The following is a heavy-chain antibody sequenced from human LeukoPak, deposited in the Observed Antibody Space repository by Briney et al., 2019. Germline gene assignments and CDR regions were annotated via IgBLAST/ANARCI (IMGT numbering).Heavy chain of an antibody. CDR3: ARSSRIAAAGFFFDY. Sequence: SETLSLTCAVYGGSFSGYYWSWIRQPPGKGLEWIGEINHSGSTNYNPSLKSRVTISVDTSKNQFSLRLSSVTAADTAVYYCARSSRIAAAGFFFDYWGQGTPVTVSS. CDR2: INHSGST. J-gene: IGHJ4*02. V-gene: IGHV4-34*01. CDR1: GGSFSGYY. D-gene: IGHD6-13*01.